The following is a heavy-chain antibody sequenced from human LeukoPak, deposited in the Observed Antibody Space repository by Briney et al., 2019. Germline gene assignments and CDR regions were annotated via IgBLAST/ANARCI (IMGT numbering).Heavy chain of an antibody. V-gene: IGHV3-23*01. Sequence: GGSLRLSCAASGFTFSSYAMSWVRQAPGKGLEWVSAISGSGGSTYYADSVKGRFTISRDNSKNTLYLQMNSLRAEDTAVYYCAKDNSSSWYLLFTSYLQRQIFDYWGQGTLVTVSS. CDR3: AKDNSSSWYLLFTSYLQRQIFDY. CDR2: ISGSGGST. D-gene: IGHD6-13*01. CDR1: GFTFSSYA. J-gene: IGHJ4*02.